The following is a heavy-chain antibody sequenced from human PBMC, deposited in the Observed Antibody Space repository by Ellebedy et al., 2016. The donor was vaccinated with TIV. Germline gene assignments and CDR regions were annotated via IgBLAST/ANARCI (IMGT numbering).Heavy chain of an antibody. D-gene: IGHD4-23*01. CDR2: IDGSGGFI. V-gene: IGHV3-21*01. CDR1: GFTFSSYA. CDR3: ARVGRWPHNWSFDY. Sequence: PGGSLRLSCAASGFTFSSYAMNWVRQAPGKGLEWVSYIDGSGGFIKYADSVKGRFTISRDNAKNSLYLQMNSLRAEDTAVYYCARVGRWPHNWSFDYWGRGTLVTVSS. J-gene: IGHJ4*02.